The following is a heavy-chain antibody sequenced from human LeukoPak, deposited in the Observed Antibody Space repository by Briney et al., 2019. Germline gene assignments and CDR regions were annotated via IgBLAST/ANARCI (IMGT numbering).Heavy chain of an antibody. J-gene: IGHJ4*02. Sequence: SETLSLTCTVYGGSLSPYYWSWLGQPPGKGLEWIGYIYYTGSTDYNPSLKSRVTISLDTSKHQFSLRLTSVTAADTAVYYCARGAYDSGSYQYFFDYWGQGTLVTVSS. V-gene: IGHV4-59*01. D-gene: IGHD3-10*01. CDR3: ARGAYDSGSYQYFFDY. CDR1: GGSLSPYY. CDR2: IYYTGST.